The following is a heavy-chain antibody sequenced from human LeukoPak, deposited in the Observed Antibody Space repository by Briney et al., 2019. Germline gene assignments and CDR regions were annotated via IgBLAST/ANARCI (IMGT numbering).Heavy chain of an antibody. CDR3: AGSSWSDYYFDY. CDR1: GFTFSSYG. V-gene: IGHV3-30*03. Sequence: GGSLRLSCAASGFTFSSYGMHWVRQAPGKGLEWVAVISYDGSNEYYADSVKGRFTISRDNSKNTLYLQMNSLRAEDTAVYYCAGSSWSDYYFDYRGQGTLVTVSS. J-gene: IGHJ4*02. D-gene: IGHD6-13*01. CDR2: ISYDGSNE.